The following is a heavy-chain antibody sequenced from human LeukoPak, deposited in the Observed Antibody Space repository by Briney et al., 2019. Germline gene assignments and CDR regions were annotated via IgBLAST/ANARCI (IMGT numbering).Heavy chain of an antibody. CDR3: ARDYYDSSGHNWFDP. Sequence: GGSLRLSCAASGFTVSSNYMSWVRQAPGKGLEWVSVIYSGGSTYYADSVKGRFTISRDNFKNTLYLQMNSLRAEDTAVYYCARDYYDSSGHNWFDPWGQGTLVTVSS. CDR1: GFTVSSNY. D-gene: IGHD3-22*01. CDR2: IYSGGST. J-gene: IGHJ5*02. V-gene: IGHV3-53*01.